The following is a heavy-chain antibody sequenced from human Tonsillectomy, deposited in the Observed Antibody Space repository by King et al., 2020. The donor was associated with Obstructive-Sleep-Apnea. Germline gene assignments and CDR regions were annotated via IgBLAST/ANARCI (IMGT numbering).Heavy chain of an antibody. V-gene: IGHV3-9*01. D-gene: IGHD3-10*01. CDR1: GFSFDDYA. Sequence: VQLVESGGGLVQPGRSLRLSCVASGFSFDDYAMHWVRQAPGKGLEWVSGINWNSGYIGYADSVKGRFTISRDNAKKSLYLQMSSLRPEDTALYYCVKDRARGVPDPFDVWGQGTMVTVSS. CDR3: VKDRARGVPDPFDV. CDR2: INWNSGYI. J-gene: IGHJ3*01.